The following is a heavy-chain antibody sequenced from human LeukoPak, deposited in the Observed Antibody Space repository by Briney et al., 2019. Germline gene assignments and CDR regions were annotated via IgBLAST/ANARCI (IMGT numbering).Heavy chain of an antibody. Sequence: GGSLRLSCAASGLTFSRCAMGWVRQAPGKGLEWVSTISGSGDSTYYAGSVKGRFTISKDHSKSTLYLQMNSLRAEDTAVYYCAARPPIIVTGPFDYWGRGTLVTVSS. CDR2: ISGSGDST. D-gene: IGHD2-21*02. CDR3: AARPPIIVTGPFDY. CDR1: GLTFSRCA. J-gene: IGHJ4*02. V-gene: IGHV3-23*01.